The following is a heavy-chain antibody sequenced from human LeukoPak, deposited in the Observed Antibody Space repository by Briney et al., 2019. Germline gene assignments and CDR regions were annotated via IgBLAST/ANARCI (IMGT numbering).Heavy chain of an antibody. CDR2: IYSGGST. D-gene: IGHD3-22*01. J-gene: IGHJ4*02. CDR3: AKGAVMTSAGYYFDY. V-gene: IGHV3-53*01. Sequence: PGGSLRLSCAASGFSVSSNYMTWLRQAPGKGLEWVSAIYSGGSTYYADSVKGRFTISRDNSKDTLYLQMNSLRAEDTAVYYCAKGAVMTSAGYYFDYWGQGTLVTVSS. CDR1: GFSVSSNY.